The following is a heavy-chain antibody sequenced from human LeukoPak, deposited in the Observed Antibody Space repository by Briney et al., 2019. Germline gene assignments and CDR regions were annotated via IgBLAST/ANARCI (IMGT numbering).Heavy chain of an antibody. CDR1: GFTFSSYG. J-gene: IGHJ6*02. Sequence: GGSLRLSCAASGFTFSSYGMHWVRQAPGKGLEWVAVISYDGSNKYYADSVKGRFTIPRDNSKNTLYLQMNSLRAEDTAVYYCARDQTGRYDSSGYYYYYYGMDVWGQGTTVTVSS. CDR2: ISYDGSNK. CDR3: ARDQTGRYDSSGYYYYYYGMDV. V-gene: IGHV3-30*03. D-gene: IGHD3-22*01.